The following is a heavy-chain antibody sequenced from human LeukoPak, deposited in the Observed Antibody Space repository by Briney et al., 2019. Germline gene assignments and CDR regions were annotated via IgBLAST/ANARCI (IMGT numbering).Heavy chain of an antibody. J-gene: IGHJ6*03. CDR3: ARGELLRLYYYYMDA. CDR1: GFTFSSYS. D-gene: IGHD1-26*01. V-gene: IGHV3-21*01. CDR2: ISSSSSYI. Sequence: PGGSLRLSCAASGFTFSSYSMNWVRQAPGKGLEWVSSISSSSSYIYYADSVKGRFTISRDNAKNSLYLQMNSLRAEDTAVYYCARGELLRLYYYYMDAWGKGTTVTVSS.